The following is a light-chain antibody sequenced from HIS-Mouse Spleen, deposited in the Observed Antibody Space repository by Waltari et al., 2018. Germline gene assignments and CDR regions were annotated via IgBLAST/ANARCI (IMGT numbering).Light chain of an antibody. CDR2: DDS. V-gene: IGLV3-21*03. J-gene: IGLJ2*01. CDR3: QVWDSSSDHVV. Sequence: SYVLTQPPSVSVAPGKTARITCGGNNIGSKSVHWYQQKPGQAPVLVVYDDSDRPSWIPERCSGSNSGNTATLTISRVEAGDEADYYCQVWDSSSDHVVFGGGTKLTVL. CDR1: NIGSKS.